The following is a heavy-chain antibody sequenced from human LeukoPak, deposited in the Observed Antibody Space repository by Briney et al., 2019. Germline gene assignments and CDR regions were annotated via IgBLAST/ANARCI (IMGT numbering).Heavy chain of an antibody. Sequence: SETLSLTCTVSGGSISTFYWSWIRQRPGKGLEWIGYIYYSGSTNYNPSPRSRVTISVDTSKNQFSLKLSSVTAADTAVYYCARGIVVEPAAMSWFDSWGQGTLVTVSS. J-gene: IGHJ5*01. CDR3: ARGIVVEPAAMSWFDS. V-gene: IGHV4-59*08. CDR1: GGSISTFY. CDR2: IYYSGST. D-gene: IGHD2-2*01.